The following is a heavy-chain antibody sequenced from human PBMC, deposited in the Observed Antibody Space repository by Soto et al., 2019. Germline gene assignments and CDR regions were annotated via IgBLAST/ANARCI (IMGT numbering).Heavy chain of an antibody. D-gene: IGHD1-26*01. J-gene: IGHJ3*02. CDR1: GYSFTNYL. CDR2: IYPGDSDT. V-gene: IGHV5-51*01. CDR3: ARPPTLGGSYFDAFEI. Sequence: PGESLKISCKGSGYSFTNYLIGWVRQMPVKGLEWMGIIYPGDSDTRYSPSFQGQVTISADKSISTAYLQWSSLKASDTAMYYCARPPTLGGSYFDAFEILGQGTRVTVSS.